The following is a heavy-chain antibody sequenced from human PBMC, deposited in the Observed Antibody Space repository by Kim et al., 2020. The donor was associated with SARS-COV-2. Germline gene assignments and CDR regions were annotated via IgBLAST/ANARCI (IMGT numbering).Heavy chain of an antibody. V-gene: IGHV1-69*13. Sequence: SVKVSCKASGGTFSSYAISWVRQAPGQGLEWMGGIIPIFGTANYAQKFQGRVTITADESTSTAYMELSSLRSEDTAVYYCARDGIPAAILGYYYGMDVWGQGTTVTVSS. CDR1: GGTFSSYA. D-gene: IGHD2-2*02. CDR3: ARDGIPAAILGYYYGMDV. J-gene: IGHJ6*02. CDR2: IIPIFGTA.